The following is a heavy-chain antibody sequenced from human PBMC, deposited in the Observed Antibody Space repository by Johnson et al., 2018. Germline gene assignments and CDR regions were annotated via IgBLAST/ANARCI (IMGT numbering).Heavy chain of an antibody. CDR2: ISSSSSYI. Sequence: SGGGSVQPGRSLRLSCAASGFTFSSYSMNWVRQAPGKGVEWVSSISSSSSYINYADQEKGRFPSSRDNAKNSLYLQMNSLRAEDTAVYYCARDSLGAFDIWGQGTMVTVSS. CDR1: GFTFSSYS. J-gene: IGHJ3*02. CDR3: ARDSLGAFDI. D-gene: IGHD3-16*01. V-gene: IGHV3-21*01.